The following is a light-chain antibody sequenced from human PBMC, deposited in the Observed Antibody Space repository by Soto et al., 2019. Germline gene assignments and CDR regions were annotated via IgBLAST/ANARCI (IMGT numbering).Light chain of an antibody. J-gene: IGLJ3*02. V-gene: IGLV1-47*01. Sequence: QTVVTQPPSASGTPGQRVTISCSGSSSNIGTNFIYWFQHLPGTAPKLLISRSNQRPSGVPDRFSGSKSGTSASLAISGLRSEDEADYYCATWDDSLSAWVFGGGTKLTVL. CDR1: SSNIGTNF. CDR2: RSN. CDR3: ATWDDSLSAWV.